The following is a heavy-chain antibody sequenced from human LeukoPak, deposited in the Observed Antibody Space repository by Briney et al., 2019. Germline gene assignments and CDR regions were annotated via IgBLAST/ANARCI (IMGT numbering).Heavy chain of an antibody. CDR1: GVSFSGYY. D-gene: IGHD6-13*01. V-gene: IGHV4-34*01. CDR3: ASSIGSSWSFDY. CDR2: INHSGST. J-gene: IGHJ4*02. Sequence: SETLSLTCAVYGVSFSGYYWSWIRQPPGKGLEWIGEINHSGSTNYNPSLKSRVTISVDTSKNQFSLRLSSVTAADTAVYFCASSIGSSWSFDYWGQGPLVTVSS.